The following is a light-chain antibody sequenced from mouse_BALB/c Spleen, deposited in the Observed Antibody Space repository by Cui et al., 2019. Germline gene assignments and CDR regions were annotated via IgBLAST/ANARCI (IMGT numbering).Light chain of an antibody. J-gene: IGKJ1*01. CDR1: QSLLDRDRKTY. V-gene: IGKV1-135*01. Sequence: DVVMTQPPLTLSVTIGHPASISGKSSQSLLDRDRKTYLNWLLQRPGQSPKRLIYPVSKLDSGVPDRFTGSGSGTDFTLKISRVEAEDLGVYYCWQDTHFWTFGGGTKLEIK. CDR3: WQDTHFWT. CDR2: PVS.